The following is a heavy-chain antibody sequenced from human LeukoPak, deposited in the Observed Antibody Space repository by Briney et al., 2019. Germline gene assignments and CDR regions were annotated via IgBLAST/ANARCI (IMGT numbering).Heavy chain of an antibody. CDR2: IYHSGST. D-gene: IGHD3-10*01. CDR1: GGSISSGGYY. V-gene: IGHV4-30-2*01. Sequence: SETLSLTCTVSGGSISSGGYYWSWIRQPPGKGLEWIGYIYHSGSTNYNPSLKSRVTISVDTSKNQFSLKLSSVTAADTAVYYCARGGSYYFYYGMDVWGQGTTVTVSS. J-gene: IGHJ6*02. CDR3: ARGGSYYFYYGMDV.